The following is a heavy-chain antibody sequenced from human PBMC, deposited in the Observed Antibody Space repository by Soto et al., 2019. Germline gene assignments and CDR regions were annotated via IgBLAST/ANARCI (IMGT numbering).Heavy chain of an antibody. CDR1: GYTFTDYG. J-gene: IGHJ4*02. V-gene: IGHV1-18*01. CDR2: ITAFNGNT. Sequence: QVHLVQSGAEVEKPGASVKVSCKASGYTFTDYGISWVLQAPGQGLQWMGWITAFNGNTKYAQQFQGRVTMTTDTSTSTAYMELRSLESDDTAVYYCARISQSDFWSGYYYFFDYWGQGTLVTVSS. D-gene: IGHD3-3*01. CDR3: ARISQSDFWSGYYYFFDY.